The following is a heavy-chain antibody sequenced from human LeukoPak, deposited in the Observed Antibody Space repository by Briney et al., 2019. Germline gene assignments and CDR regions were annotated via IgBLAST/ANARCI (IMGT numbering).Heavy chain of an antibody. CDR3: AKEEYFYGSGSDY. J-gene: IGHJ4*02. Sequence: GGSLRLSCAASGFTFSSYAMNWVRQAPGKGLEWVSAISGSGGSTYYADSVKGRFTISRDNSKNTLFLQMNSLRAEDTAVYYRAKEEYFYGSGSDYWGQGTLVTVSS. CDR2: ISGSGGST. D-gene: IGHD3-10*01. CDR1: GFTFSSYA. V-gene: IGHV3-23*01.